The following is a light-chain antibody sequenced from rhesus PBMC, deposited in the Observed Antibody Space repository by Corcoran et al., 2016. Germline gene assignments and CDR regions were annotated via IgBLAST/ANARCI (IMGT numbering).Light chain of an antibody. Sequence: DIQMTQSPSSLSASVGDRVTITCRASQGISSYLNWYQQKPGKAPKLLIYYANRFESGVPSRFSGSGSWTEFTLTISSLQPEDFATYYCQQYNSLPFTFGPGTKLDIK. V-gene: IGKV1-32*01. CDR1: QGISSY. J-gene: IGKJ3*01. CDR2: YAN. CDR3: QQYNSLPFT.